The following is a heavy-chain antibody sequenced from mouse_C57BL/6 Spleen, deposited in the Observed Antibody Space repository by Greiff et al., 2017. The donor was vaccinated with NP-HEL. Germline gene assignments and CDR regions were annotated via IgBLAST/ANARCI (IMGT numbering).Heavy chain of an antibody. CDR1: GYTFTDYY. CDR3: ARYGYRPYYFDY. CDR2: IYPGSGNT. V-gene: IGHV1-76*01. J-gene: IGHJ2*01. D-gene: IGHD2-2*01. Sequence: QVQLKQSGAELVRPGASVKLSCKASGYTFTDYYINWVKQRPGQGLEWIARIYPGSGNTYYNEKFKGKATLTAEKSSSTAYMQLSSLTSEDSAVYFCARYGYRPYYFDYWGQGTTLTVSS.